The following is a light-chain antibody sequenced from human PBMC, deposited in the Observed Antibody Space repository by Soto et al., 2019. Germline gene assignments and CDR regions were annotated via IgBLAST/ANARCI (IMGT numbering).Light chain of an antibody. Sequence: DIVMTQSPDSLAVSLGERATINCKSSQSVLYSSNNKNYLAWYQQKPGQPPKLVIYWASTRESGVPDRFSGSGSGTDFTLTISTLQAEDVAVYYCQQYYSTHHTFGGGTKVEIK. CDR1: QSVLYSSNNKNY. V-gene: IGKV4-1*01. J-gene: IGKJ4*01. CDR2: WAS. CDR3: QQYYSTHHT.